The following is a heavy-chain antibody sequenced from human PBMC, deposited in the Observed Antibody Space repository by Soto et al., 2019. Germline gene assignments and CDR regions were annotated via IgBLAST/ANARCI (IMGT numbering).Heavy chain of an antibody. V-gene: IGHV1-18*01. Sequence: QVQLVQSGAEVKKPGASVRVSCKASGYTFLNYGVSWLRQAPGQGLEWIGWVSAYNGDTNYAQKVQGRVTMTTDASTTTAYMELRSLRSDDTAVYYCARDMDPHCSSSRCFGNWFDPWGQGTLVTVSS. CDR3: ARDMDPHCSSSRCFGNWFDP. CDR1: GYTFLNYG. CDR2: VSAYNGDT. D-gene: IGHD2-2*01. J-gene: IGHJ5*02.